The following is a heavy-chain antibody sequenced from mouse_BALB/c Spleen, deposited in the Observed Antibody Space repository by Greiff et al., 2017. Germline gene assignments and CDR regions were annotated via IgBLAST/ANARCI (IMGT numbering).Heavy chain of an antibody. CDR1: GFNIKDYY. Sequence: VQLQQSGAELVRPGALVKLSCKASGFNIKDYYMHWVKQRPEQGLEWIGWIDPANGNTKYDPKFQGKATITADTSSNTAYLQLSSLTSEDTAVYYCARREGYYGNYYAMDYWGQGTSVTVSS. CDR3: ARREGYYGNYYAMDY. J-gene: IGHJ4*01. D-gene: IGHD2-1*01. CDR2: IDPANGNT. V-gene: IGHV14-1*02.